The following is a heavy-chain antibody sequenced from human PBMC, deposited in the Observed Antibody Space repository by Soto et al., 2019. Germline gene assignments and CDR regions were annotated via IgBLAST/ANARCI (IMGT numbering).Heavy chain of an antibody. CDR3: ATGSYNWNDVGFDY. V-gene: IGHV1-24*01. CDR2: FDPEDGET. D-gene: IGHD1-1*01. CDR1: GYTLTELS. Sequence: QVQLVQSGAEVKKPGASVKVSCKVSGYTLTELSMHWVRQAPGNGLEWMGGFDPEDGETIYAQKFQGRVTMTEETSTDTADMELSSLRSEHTAVYYCATGSYNWNDVGFDYWGPGTLVTVSS. J-gene: IGHJ4*01.